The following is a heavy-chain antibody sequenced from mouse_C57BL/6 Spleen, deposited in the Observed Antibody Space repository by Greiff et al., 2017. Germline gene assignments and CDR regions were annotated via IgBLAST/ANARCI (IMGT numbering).Heavy chain of an antibody. CDR3: TSLWLRQAVAY. Sequence: EVQLQQSGAELVRPGASVKLSCTASGFNIKDDYMHWVKQRPEQGLEWIGWIDPENGDTEYASKFQGKATITANTSSNTAYLQLSSLTSEDTAVYYCTSLWLRQAVAYWGQGTLVTVSA. J-gene: IGHJ3*01. D-gene: IGHD2-2*01. V-gene: IGHV14-4*01. CDR2: IDPENGDT. CDR1: GFNIKDDY.